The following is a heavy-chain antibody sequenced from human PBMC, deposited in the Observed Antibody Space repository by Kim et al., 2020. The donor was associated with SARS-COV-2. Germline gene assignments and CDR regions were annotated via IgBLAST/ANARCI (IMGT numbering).Heavy chain of an antibody. CDR2: INAGNGNT. D-gene: IGHD3-10*01. V-gene: IGHV1-3*01. CDR3: ARLRHYYGSGSWDWYFDL. J-gene: IGHJ2*01. Sequence: ASVKVSCKASGYTFTSYAMHWVRQAPGQRLEWMGWINAGNGNTKYSQKFQGRVTITRDTSASTAYMELSSLRSEDTAVYYCARLRHYYGSGSWDWYFDLWCRGTLVTVSS. CDR1: GYTFTSYA.